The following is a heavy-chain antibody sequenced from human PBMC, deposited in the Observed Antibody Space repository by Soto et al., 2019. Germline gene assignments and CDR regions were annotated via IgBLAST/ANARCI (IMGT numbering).Heavy chain of an antibody. CDR1: GGSISSYY. J-gene: IGHJ4*02. CDR2: IYYSGST. D-gene: IGHD7-27*01. V-gene: IGHV4-59*01. Sequence: QVQLQESGPGLVKPSETLSLTCTVSGGSISSYYWSWIRQPPGKGLEWIGYIYYSGSTDYDPSLKSRVTISVDTSKNQCSLKLSSVTAADTAVYYCARRWGTYFDFWGQGTLVTVSS. CDR3: ARRWGTYFDF.